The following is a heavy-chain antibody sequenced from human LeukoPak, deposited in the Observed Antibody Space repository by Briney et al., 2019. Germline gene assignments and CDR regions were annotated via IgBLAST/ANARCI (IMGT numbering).Heavy chain of an antibody. D-gene: IGHD3-3*01. CDR3: ARVFRGVVTSNWFDP. Sequence: SETLSLTCTVSGVSINGNYWTWIRQLPGKGLDWIGFVSDTGDTDYNPSLKSRLTISVDTSKSQLSLSLSSVTAADTALYYCARVFRGVVTSNWFDPWGQGTLVTVSS. J-gene: IGHJ5*02. CDR1: GVSINGNY. CDR2: VSDTGDT. V-gene: IGHV4-59*01.